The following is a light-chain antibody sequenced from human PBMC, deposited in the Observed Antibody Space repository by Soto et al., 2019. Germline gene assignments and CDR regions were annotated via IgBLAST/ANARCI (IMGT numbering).Light chain of an antibody. J-gene: IGKJ5*01. Sequence: VVLAQSPGTLSFSLGEMATLSCRAIQSVSSSYLAWYQQKPGQAPRLLIYGASSRATGIPDRFSGSGSGTDFTLTISRLEPEDFAVYYCQQYGSSPPITFGQGTRLEIK. CDR3: QQYGSSPPIT. V-gene: IGKV3-20*01. CDR2: GAS. CDR1: QSVSSSY.